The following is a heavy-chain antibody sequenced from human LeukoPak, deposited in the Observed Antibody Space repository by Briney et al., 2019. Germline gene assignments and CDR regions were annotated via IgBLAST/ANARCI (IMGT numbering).Heavy chain of an antibody. V-gene: IGHV4-59*08. D-gene: IGHD2-2*01. CDR3: ARYIVVVAYFDY. J-gene: IGHJ4*02. Sequence: PSETLSPTCTVSGGSISSYYWSWIRQPPGKGLEWIGYIYYSGSTNYNPSLKSRVTISVDTSKNQFSLKLSSVTAADTAVYYCARYIVVVAYFDYWGQGTLVTVSS. CDR2: IYYSGST. CDR1: GGSISSYY.